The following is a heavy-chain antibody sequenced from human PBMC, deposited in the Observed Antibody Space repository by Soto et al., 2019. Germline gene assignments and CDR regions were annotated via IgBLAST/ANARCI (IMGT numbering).Heavy chain of an antibody. CDR1: GFTFSSYT. CDR3: ASEFSSSWYFF. Sequence: GGSLRLSCAASGFTFSSYTMNWVRQAPGKGLEWVSSISSSSSYIYYADSVKGRFTISRDNAKNSLFLQMNSLRAEDTAVYYCASEFSSSWYFFWGQGTLVTVSS. D-gene: IGHD6-13*01. CDR2: ISSSSSYI. V-gene: IGHV3-21*01. J-gene: IGHJ4*02.